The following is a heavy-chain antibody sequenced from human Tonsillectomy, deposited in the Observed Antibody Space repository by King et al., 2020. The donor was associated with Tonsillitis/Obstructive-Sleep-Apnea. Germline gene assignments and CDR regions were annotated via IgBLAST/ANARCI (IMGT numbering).Heavy chain of an antibody. CDR1: GYSFTSYW. D-gene: IGHD3-10*01. Sequence: VQLVESGAEVKKPGESLRISCKGSGYSFTSYWISWVRQMPGKGLEWMGRIDPSDSYTNYSPSFQGHITISADKSISTAYLQWSSLKASDTAIYYCASNGDPYGSGNYLSNALDVWGQGTTVTVSS. CDR2: IDPSDSYT. J-gene: IGHJ6*02. CDR3: ASNGDPYGSGNYLSNALDV. V-gene: IGHV5-10-1*03.